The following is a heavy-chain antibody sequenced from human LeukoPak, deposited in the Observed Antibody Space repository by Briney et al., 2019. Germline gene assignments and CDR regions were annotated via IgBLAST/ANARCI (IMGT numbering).Heavy chain of an antibody. J-gene: IGHJ3*02. V-gene: IGHV3-21*01. CDR2: ISSSSSYI. D-gene: IGHD2-2*01. Sequence: PGGSLRLSCAASGFTFSSYSMNWVRQAPGKGLEWVSSISSSSSYIYYADSVKGRFTISRDNAKNSLYLQMNSLRAEDTAVYYCARVRYCSSTNCGMGAFDIWGQGTMVTVSS. CDR1: GFTFSSYS. CDR3: ARVRYCSSTNCGMGAFDI.